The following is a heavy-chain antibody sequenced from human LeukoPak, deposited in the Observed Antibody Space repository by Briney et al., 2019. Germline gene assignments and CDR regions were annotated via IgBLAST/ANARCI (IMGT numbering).Heavy chain of an antibody. CDR2: SSTSSTI. V-gene: IGHV3-48*04. CDR1: GFTFSSST. CDR3: ARDLGGSSWSLRAFDI. D-gene: IGHD6-13*01. J-gene: IGHJ3*02. Sequence: GGSLRLSCAASGFTFSSSTMNWVRQAPGRGLEWVSSSSTSSTIYYADSVKGRFTISRDNAKNSLYLQMNSLRVEDTAVYYCARDLGGSSWSLRAFDIWGQGTLVTVSS.